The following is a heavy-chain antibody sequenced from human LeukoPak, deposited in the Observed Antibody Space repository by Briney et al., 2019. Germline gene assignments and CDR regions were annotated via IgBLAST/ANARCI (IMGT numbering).Heavy chain of an antibody. CDR1: GGSISSSSYY. CDR2: IYYSGST. Sequence: SETLSLTCTVSGGSISSSSYYWGWIRQPPGKGLEWIGSIYYSGSTSYNPSLKSRVTISVDTSKNQFSLKLSSVTAADTAVYYCARHVAVAGNDAFDIWGQGTMVTVSS. D-gene: IGHD6-19*01. V-gene: IGHV4-39*01. J-gene: IGHJ3*02. CDR3: ARHVAVAGNDAFDI.